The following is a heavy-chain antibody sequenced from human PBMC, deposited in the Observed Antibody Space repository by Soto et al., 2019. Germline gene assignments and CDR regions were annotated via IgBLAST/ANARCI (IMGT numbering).Heavy chain of an antibody. V-gene: IGHV3-23*01. CDR1: GFTSSDYA. CDR2: ISGSGGHS. D-gene: IGHD6-13*01. J-gene: IGHJ4*02. CDR3: AKDCRRLAVSGSAFDS. Sequence: GGSLILSCAGSGFTSSDYAMAGVRQAPAKGLVWVSSISGSGGHSSYADSVKGRFTISRDSVKNMLSLDMSDLRAEDTAVYYCAKDCRRLAVSGSAFDSWGQGALVTVSS.